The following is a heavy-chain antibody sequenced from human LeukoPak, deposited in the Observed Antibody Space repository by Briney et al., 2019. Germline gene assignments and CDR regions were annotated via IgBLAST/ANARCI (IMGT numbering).Heavy chain of an antibody. D-gene: IGHD5-18*01. CDR1: GFTFSSYA. V-gene: IGHV3-23*01. CDR2: ISGSGGST. CDR3: AKDTTDTAMVSPFDY. Sequence: GRSLRLSCAASGFTFSSYAMSWVRQAPGKGLEWVSAISGSGGSTYYADSVKGRFTISRDNSKNTLYLQMNSLRAEDAAVYYCAKDTTDTAMVSPFDYWGQGTLVTVSS. J-gene: IGHJ4*02.